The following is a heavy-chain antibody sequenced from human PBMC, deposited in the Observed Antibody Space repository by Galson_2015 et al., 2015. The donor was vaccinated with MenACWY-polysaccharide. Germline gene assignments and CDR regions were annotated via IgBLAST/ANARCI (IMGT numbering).Heavy chain of an antibody. CDR2: ISSSSGTI. CDR1: GFTFSSNS. V-gene: IGHV3-48*01. CDR3: ASTSPNSF. Sequence: SLRLSCAASGFTFSSNSMNWVRQAPGKGLEWVSYISSSSGTIYYADSVKGRFTISRDDAKNSLYLQMNSLRAEDTAVYYCASTSPNSFWGQGTRVIVS. D-gene: IGHD2-21*01. J-gene: IGHJ4*02.